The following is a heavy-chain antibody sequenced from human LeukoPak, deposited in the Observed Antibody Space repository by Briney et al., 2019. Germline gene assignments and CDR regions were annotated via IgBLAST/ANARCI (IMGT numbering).Heavy chain of an antibody. D-gene: IGHD6-25*01. V-gene: IGHV1-2*02. CDR3: ARDFGPKQRLDFFDY. Sequence: GASVKVSCKASGYTFTGYYMHWVRQAPGQGLEWMGWINPNSGGTNYAQKFQGRVTMTRDTSISTAYMELSRLRSDDTAVYYCARDFGPKQRLDFFDYWGQGTLVTVSS. J-gene: IGHJ4*02. CDR2: INPNSGGT. CDR1: GYTFTGYY.